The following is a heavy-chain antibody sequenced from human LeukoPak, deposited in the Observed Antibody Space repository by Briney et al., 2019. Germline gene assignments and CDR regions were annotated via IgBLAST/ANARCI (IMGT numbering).Heavy chain of an antibody. CDR3: ARGPNSNWSGLDF. D-gene: IGHD6-6*01. J-gene: IGHJ4*02. CDR1: GFSFSGHW. V-gene: IGHV3-74*01. Sequence: GGSLRLSWTASGFSFSGHWMHWARQLPGKGLVWVSRISPTGSTTSYADSVKGRFTVSRDNAKNTLYLQVNNLRAEDTAVYYCARGPNSNWSGLDFWGQGTLLTVSS. CDR2: ISPTGSTT.